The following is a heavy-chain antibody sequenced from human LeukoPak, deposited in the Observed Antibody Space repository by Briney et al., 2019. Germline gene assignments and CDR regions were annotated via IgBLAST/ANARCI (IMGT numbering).Heavy chain of an antibody. CDR1: GFTFSSFA. CDR3: AKTAAKNAYYYYYMDV. D-gene: IGHD6-13*01. V-gene: IGHV3-23*01. Sequence: PGGSLRLSCAASGFTFSSFALSWVRQAPGKGLEWVSSISADGRATNYADSPNGRFTISRDNSKNMLYPQMSSLRADDTAVYYCAKTAAKNAYYYYYMDVWGRGTTVTVSS. CDR2: ISADGRAT. J-gene: IGHJ6*03.